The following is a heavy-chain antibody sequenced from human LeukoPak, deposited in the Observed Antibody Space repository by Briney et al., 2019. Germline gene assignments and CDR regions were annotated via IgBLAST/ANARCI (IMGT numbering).Heavy chain of an antibody. V-gene: IGHV4-39*02. J-gene: IGHJ4*02. CDR3: ARDLGHDFWSGYYY. CDR1: GGSVTYTNYY. Sequence: SETLSLTCTVSGGSVTYTNYYWGWICQPPGKGLQWIGVIYYNGKTYYNPSLKSRVTVAVDTSKNQFSLKLSSVTAADTAVYYCARDLGHDFWSGYYYWGQGTLVTVSS. CDR2: IYYNGKT. D-gene: IGHD3-3*01.